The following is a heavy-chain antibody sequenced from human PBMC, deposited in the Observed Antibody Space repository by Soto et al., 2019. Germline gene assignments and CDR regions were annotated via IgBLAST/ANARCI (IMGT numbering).Heavy chain of an antibody. V-gene: IGHV3-11*01. CDR2: IDGSGTII. J-gene: IGHJ5*02. CDR1: GFTFSDYY. Sequence: QVQLVESGGGLVKPGGSLRLSCAASGFTFSDYYMTWIRQAPGKGLEWVSYIDGSGTIIYYADSVKGRFTISRDNAQNSPFLQINSLRAEDTAIYYCVTARGPQGWFDPWGQGTLVTVSS. CDR3: VTARGPQGWFDP. D-gene: IGHD3-10*01.